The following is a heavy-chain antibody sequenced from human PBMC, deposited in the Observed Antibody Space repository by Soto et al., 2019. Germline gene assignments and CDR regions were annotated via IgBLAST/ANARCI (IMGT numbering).Heavy chain of an antibody. Sequence: VQLVESGGGVVQPGRSLRLSCAASGFTFSSSGMHWVRQAPGKGLEWVAVISYDGSNTFHADSVKGRFTISRDNSKNTLYLQMNSLRAEDTAVYYCAKEPLATYSSSPDFDYWGQGTLVTVSS. V-gene: IGHV3-30*18. J-gene: IGHJ4*02. CDR3: AKEPLATYSSSPDFDY. D-gene: IGHD6-13*01. CDR2: ISYDGSNT. CDR1: GFTFSSSG.